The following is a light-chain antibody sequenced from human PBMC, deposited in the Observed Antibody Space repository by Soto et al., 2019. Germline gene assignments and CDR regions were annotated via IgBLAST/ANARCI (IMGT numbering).Light chain of an antibody. Sequence: DIQMTQSPSSLSASVGDRVTITCRASQGIGTYLNWYQQKPGKAPNLLIYTASSLQTGVPSRFSGSGSGTEFTLTIRRLQPGDFATYYCQESYSSTWTFGQGTRVEI. V-gene: IGKV1-39*01. CDR2: TAS. CDR3: QESYSSTWT. CDR1: QGIGTY. J-gene: IGKJ1*01.